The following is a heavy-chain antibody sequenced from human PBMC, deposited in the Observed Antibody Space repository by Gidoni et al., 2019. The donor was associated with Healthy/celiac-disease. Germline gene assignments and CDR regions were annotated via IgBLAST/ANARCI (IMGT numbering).Heavy chain of an antibody. CDR3: ASVDTARSNALDI. J-gene: IGHJ3*02. D-gene: IGHD5-18*01. CDR2: SHPGDSDT. CDR1: GYSFTSYW. Sequence: KRYGKGSGYSFTSYWIGWVRQMPGKGLEWLGISHPGDSDTRDSPSFQAQVTISADKSISTAYLQRSSLKSSDTAMYYCASVDTARSNALDIWGQGTMVTVSS. V-gene: IGHV5-51*01.